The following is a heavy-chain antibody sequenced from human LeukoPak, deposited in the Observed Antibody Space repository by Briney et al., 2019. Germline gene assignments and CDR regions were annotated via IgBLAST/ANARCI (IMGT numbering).Heavy chain of an antibody. CDR3: AQQVGYCSSGSCYFTY. CDR2: ISNTGGST. Sequence: GGSLRLSCAASGFSFNTYVMSWVRQAPGKGLEWVSAISNTGGSTYYADSVKGRFTISRDKSKNTLSLQMNSLRAEDTAVYYCAQQVGYCSSGSCYFTYWGQGTLVTVSS. D-gene: IGHD2-15*01. J-gene: IGHJ1*01. V-gene: IGHV3-23*01. CDR1: GFSFNTYV.